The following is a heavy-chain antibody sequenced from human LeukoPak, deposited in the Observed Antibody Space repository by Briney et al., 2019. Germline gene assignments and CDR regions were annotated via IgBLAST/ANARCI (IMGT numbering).Heavy chain of an antibody. D-gene: IGHD3-16*02. J-gene: IGHJ4*02. CDR1: GGSISSSSYY. CDR2: IYYSGST. V-gene: IGHV4-39*06. CDR3: ARGGYDYVWGSYRYNYFDY. Sequence: SETLSLTCTVSGGSISSSSYYWGWIRQPPGKGLEWIGSIYYSGSTYYYPSLKSRVTISVDTSKNQFPRKLRSVTAAETAVYYCARGGYDYVWGSYRYNYFDYWGQGTLVTVSS.